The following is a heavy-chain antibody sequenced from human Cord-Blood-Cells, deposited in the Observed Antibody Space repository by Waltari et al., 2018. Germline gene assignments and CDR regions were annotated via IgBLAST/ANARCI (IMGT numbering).Heavy chain of an antibody. D-gene: IGHD6-13*01. Sequence: QVQLVQYGEAVKKPEASVKVSCKDSGYTVTSYAKAWVRQAAGQRLGWMGWINAGNGNTKYSQKFQGRVTITSDTSASTAYMELSSLRSEDTAVYYCARVAPGVRSSPHFDYWGQGTLVTVSS. CDR3: ARVAPGVRSSPHFDY. CDR1: GYTVTSYA. J-gene: IGHJ4*02. V-gene: IGHV1-3*01. CDR2: INAGNGNT.